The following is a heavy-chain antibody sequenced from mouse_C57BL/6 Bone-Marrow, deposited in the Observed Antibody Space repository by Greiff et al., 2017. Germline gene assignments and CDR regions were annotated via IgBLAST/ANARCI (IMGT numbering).Heavy chain of an antibody. CDR2: IHPNSGST. V-gene: IGHV1-64*01. D-gene: IGHD4-1*01. J-gene: IGHJ3*01. CDR1: GYTFTSYW. CDR3: ARNWDVGAY. Sequence: QVQLQQPGAELVKPGASVKLSCKASGYTFTSYWMHWVKQRPGQGLEWIGMIHPNSGSTNYNEKFKSKATLTVAKSSSTAYMQLSSLTSEDSAVYYCARNWDVGAYWGQGTLVTVSA.